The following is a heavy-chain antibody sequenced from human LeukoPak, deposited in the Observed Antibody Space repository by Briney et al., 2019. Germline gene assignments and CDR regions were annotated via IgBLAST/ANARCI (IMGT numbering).Heavy chain of an antibody. Sequence: GGSLRLSCAASGFTFSSYGMSWVRQAPGKGLEWVSAITGNGDYTDYADSVKGRFTISRDNSKNTAYLQMNSLRVEDTALYYCAKEGRRYFDKWGQGTLITVSS. D-gene: IGHD6-25*01. J-gene: IGHJ4*02. V-gene: IGHV3-23*01. CDR3: AKEGRRYFDK. CDR1: GFTFSSYG. CDR2: ITGNGDYT.